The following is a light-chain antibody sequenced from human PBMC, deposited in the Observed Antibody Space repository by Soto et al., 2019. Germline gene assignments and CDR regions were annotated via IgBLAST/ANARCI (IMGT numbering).Light chain of an antibody. V-gene: IGKV2-28*01. CDR2: LGS. J-gene: IGKJ1*01. CDR1: QSLLQSNGTIY. CDR3: MQAIQVPRT. Sequence: DIVLTQSPLSLPVTPGEPATISCRSSQSLLQSNGTIYLDWYVLKPGQSPQLLMYLGSIRASGVPDRFSGSGSGTDFTLKITRVEAEDVGVYYCMQAIQVPRTFGLGTKVDI.